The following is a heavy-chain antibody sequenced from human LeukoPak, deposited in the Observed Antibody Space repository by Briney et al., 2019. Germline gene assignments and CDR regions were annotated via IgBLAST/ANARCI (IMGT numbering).Heavy chain of an antibody. CDR1: GFTFSKYW. J-gene: IGHJ4*02. V-gene: IGHV3-74*01. CDR2: INTNGTVT. D-gene: IGHD6-19*01. Sequence: GGSLRLSCAASGFTFSKYWMLWVRQAPGKGLESVSRINTNGTVTTYADSVKGRFTVSRGNADNTMFLQMNSVRDEDTAVYYCATKQWLAPPPDSWGQGTPVTVSS. CDR3: ATKQWLAPPPDS.